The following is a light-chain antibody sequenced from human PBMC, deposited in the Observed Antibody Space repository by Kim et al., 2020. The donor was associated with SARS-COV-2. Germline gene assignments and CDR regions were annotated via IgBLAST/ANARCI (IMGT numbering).Light chain of an antibody. CDR1: SLRRYY. CDR2: GKN. V-gene: IGLV3-19*01. CDR3: NSRDSNDNVV. Sequence: VALGQTVRITCQGDSLRRYYATCNQQKPGQAPILGNYGKNNRPSGIPERFPGSSSGNTASLTITGTQAGDEAEYYCNSRDSNDNVVVGGGTQLTVL. J-gene: IGLJ2*01.